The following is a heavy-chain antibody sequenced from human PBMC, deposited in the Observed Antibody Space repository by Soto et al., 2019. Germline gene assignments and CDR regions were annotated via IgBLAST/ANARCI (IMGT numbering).Heavy chain of an antibody. D-gene: IGHD6-25*01. V-gene: IGHV3-7*01. CDR1: GFTFSSYW. Sequence: EVQLVESGGGLVPPGGSLRLYCAGAGFTFSSYWMSWVRQAPGKGLECVANIKQDGSEKYYVDSVNGRFTISRDNAKNSLYLQMHSLRVEDTAVYYCAREKRANGYFDYWGQGTLVAVSP. J-gene: IGHJ4*02. CDR3: AREKRANGYFDY. CDR2: IKQDGSEK.